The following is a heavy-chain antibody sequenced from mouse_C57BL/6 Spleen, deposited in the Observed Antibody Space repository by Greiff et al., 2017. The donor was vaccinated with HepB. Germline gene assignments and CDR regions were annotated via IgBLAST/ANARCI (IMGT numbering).Heavy chain of an antibody. J-gene: IGHJ4*01. CDR3: ARWYYGNFAYAMDY. CDR1: GYAFSSYW. V-gene: IGHV1-80*01. D-gene: IGHD2-1*01. Sequence: VKLQESGAELVKPGASVKISCKASGYAFSSYWMNWVKQRPGKGLEWIGQIYPGDGDTNYNGKFKGKATLTADKSSSTAYMQLSSLTSEDSAVYFCARWYYGNFAYAMDYWGQGTSVTVSS. CDR2: IYPGDGDT.